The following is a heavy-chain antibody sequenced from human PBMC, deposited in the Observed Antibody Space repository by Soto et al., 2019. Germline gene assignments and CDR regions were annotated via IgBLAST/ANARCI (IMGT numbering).Heavy chain of an antibody. V-gene: IGHV1-18*01. CDR1: GYTFTSYG. CDR3: ARDWGSGEVGATSLFGY. D-gene: IGHD1-26*01. Sequence: QVQLVQSGAEVKKPGASVKVSCKASGYTFTSYGISWVRQAPGQGLEWMGWISAYNGNTNYAQKLQGRVTMTTDTTTSTAYMERRSLRSDDTAVYYCARDWGSGEVGATSLFGYWGQGTLVTVSS. J-gene: IGHJ4*02. CDR2: ISAYNGNT.